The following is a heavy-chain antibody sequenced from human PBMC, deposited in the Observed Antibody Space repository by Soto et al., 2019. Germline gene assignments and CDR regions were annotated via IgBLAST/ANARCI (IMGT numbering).Heavy chain of an antibody. CDR2: INHSGST. J-gene: IGHJ5*02. CDR3: ARGRYAIWFDP. CDR1: GGSFSGYY. V-gene: IGHV4-34*01. D-gene: IGHD3-16*01. Sequence: SETLSLTCAVYGGSFSGYYWSWIRQPPGKGLEWIGEINHSGSTNYNPSLKSRVTISVDTSKNQFSLKLSSVTAADTAVYYCARGRYAIWFDPWGQGTLVTVSS.